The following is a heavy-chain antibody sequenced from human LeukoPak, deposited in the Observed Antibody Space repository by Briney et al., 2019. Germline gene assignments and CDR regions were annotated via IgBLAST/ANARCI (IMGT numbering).Heavy chain of an antibody. J-gene: IGHJ4*02. CDR1: GGSISSYY. CDR2: IYYSGST. CDR3: ARGGSKYSYGYDS. Sequence: SSETLSLTCTVSGGSISSYYWSWIRQPPGKGLEWIGYIYYSGSTNNNPSLKSRVTISVDTSNNHFSLKLSSVAAADTAVYYCARGGSKYSYGYDSWGQGTLVTVSS. D-gene: IGHD5-18*01. V-gene: IGHV4-59*01.